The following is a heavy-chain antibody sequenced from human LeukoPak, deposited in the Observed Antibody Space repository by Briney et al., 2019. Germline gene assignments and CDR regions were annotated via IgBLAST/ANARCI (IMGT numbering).Heavy chain of an antibody. V-gene: IGHV1-69*04. D-gene: IGHD3-10*01. Sequence: SVKVSCKASGGTFSSYAISWVRQAPGQGLEWMGRIIPILGIANYAQKFQGRVTITADKSTSTAYMELSSLRSEDTAVYYCARSTVIATRISMDRGLFDYFDYWGQGTLVTVSS. CDR1: GGTFSSYA. J-gene: IGHJ4*02. CDR3: ARSTVIATRISMDRGLFDYFDY. CDR2: IIPILGIA.